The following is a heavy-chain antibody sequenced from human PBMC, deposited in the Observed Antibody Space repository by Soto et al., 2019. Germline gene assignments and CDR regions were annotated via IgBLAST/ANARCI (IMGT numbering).Heavy chain of an antibody. CDR1: GFTFSSYG. CDR2: IWYDGSNK. CDR3: ARDPRAGVTIFGVVTYYYYGMDV. V-gene: IGHV3-33*01. D-gene: IGHD3-3*01. J-gene: IGHJ6*02. Sequence: PGGSLRLSCAASGFTFSSYGMHWVRQAPGKGLEWVAVIWYDGSNKYYADSVKGRFTISRDNSKNTLYLQMNSLRAEDTAVYYCARDPRAGVTIFGVVTYYYYGMDVWGQGTTVTVPS.